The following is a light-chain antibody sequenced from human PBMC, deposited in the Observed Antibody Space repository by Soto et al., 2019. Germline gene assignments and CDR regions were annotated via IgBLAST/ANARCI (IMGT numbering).Light chain of an antibody. CDR3: QQYDNRPQLT. Sequence: DIQMTQSPSSLSASVGDRVTITCQAGQYIGNRLNWYQQKPGKAPNLLIYDASNLETGVPSRFGGSGSGTNFTFTISSLQPGDIATYYCQQYDNRPQLTFGPGTKVDIK. CDR2: DAS. V-gene: IGKV1-33*01. CDR1: QYIGNR. J-gene: IGKJ3*01.